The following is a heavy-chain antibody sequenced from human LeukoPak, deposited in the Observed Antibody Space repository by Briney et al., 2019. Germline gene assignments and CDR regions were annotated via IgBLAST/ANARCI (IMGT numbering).Heavy chain of an antibody. J-gene: IGHJ6*02. V-gene: IGHV3-9*01. CDR2: ISWNSGSI. Sequence: PGRSLRLSCAASGFTFDDYAMPWVRQAPGKGLEWVSGISWNSGSIGYADSVKGRFTISRDNAKNSLYLQMNSLRAEDTAVYYCARDLTAGYYYGMDVWGQGTTVTVSS. CDR3: ARDLTAGYYYGMDV. D-gene: IGHD2-8*02. CDR1: GFTFDDYA.